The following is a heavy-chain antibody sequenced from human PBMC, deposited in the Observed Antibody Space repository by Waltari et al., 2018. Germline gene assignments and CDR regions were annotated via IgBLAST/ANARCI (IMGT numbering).Heavy chain of an antibody. CDR1: GGSFRGYY. V-gene: IGHV4-34*01. J-gene: IGHJ4*02. CDR2: INHSGST. CDR3: ARHLQSGSLGFDY. Sequence: QVQLQQWGAGLLKPSETLSVHCAVYGGSFRGYYRSWIRQPPGKGLGWIGEINHSGSTNYNPSPKSRVTISVDTSKNQFSLKLSSVTAADTAVYYCARHLQSGSLGFDYWGQGTLVTVSS. D-gene: IGHD1-26*01.